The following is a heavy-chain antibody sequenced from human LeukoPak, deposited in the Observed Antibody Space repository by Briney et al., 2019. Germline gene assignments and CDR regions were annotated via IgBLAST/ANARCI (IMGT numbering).Heavy chain of an antibody. CDR3: AKGSSGWYGVDY. J-gene: IGHJ4*02. CDR2: VSSSRSSI. V-gene: IGHV3-21*04. Sequence: GGSLRLSCAASGFTFSSYSMNWVRQAPGKGLEWVSLVSSSRSSIYYADSVKGRFTISRDNAKKSLYLQMSSLRAEDTAVYYCAKGSSGWYGVDYWGQGTLVTVSS. CDR1: GFTFSSYS. D-gene: IGHD6-19*01.